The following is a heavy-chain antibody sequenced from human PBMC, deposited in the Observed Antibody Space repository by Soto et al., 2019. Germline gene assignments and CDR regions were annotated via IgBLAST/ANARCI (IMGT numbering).Heavy chain of an antibody. Sequence: GGSLRLSCAASGFTFSSYGISWIRLSPGKGLEWVSVISGGGDTTYYTPSVKGRFTISRDDFRNTLYLQMNSLRTEDTAIYYCAKLSYFVVLPAGILDYWGPGTLVTXSS. CDR2: ISGGGDTT. CDR1: GFTFSSYG. J-gene: IGHJ4*02. CDR3: AKLSYFVVLPAGILDY. D-gene: IGHD2-8*01. V-gene: IGHV3-23*01.